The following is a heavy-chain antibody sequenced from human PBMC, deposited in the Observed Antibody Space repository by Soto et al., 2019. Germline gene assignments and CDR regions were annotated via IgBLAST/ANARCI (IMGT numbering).Heavy chain of an antibody. CDR1: GFTFNNYA. CDR3: AKGSAGSRPYYFDS. Sequence: EVPLLESGGGLENPGGSLRLSCAASGFTFNNYAMAWVRQAPGKGLDWVAAITDSGGDTFHADSVKGRFTISRDNSRNTRDRQMDSLRAEDTALYYCAKGSAGSRPYYFDSWGQGTLVTVSS. D-gene: IGHD3-10*01. J-gene: IGHJ4*02. V-gene: IGHV3-23*01. CDR2: ITDSGGDT.